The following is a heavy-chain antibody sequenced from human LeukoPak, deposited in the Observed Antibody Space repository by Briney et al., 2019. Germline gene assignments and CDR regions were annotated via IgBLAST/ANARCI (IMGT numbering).Heavy chain of an antibody. V-gene: IGHV4-34*01. J-gene: IGHJ3*02. CDR3: AREHVVGATNAFDI. CDR2: INHSGST. D-gene: IGHD1-26*01. CDR1: GGSFSGYY. Sequence: PSETLSLTCAVYGGSFSGYYWSWIRQPPGKGLEWIGEINHSGSTNYNPSLKSRVTISVDTSKNQFSLKLSSVTAADTAVYYCAREHVVGATNAFDIWGQGTMVTVSS.